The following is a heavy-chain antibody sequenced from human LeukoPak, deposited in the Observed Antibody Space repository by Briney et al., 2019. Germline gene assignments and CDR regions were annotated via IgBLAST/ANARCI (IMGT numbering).Heavy chain of an antibody. CDR2: RKEDGSEK. V-gene: IGHV3-7*01. D-gene: IGHD5/OR15-5a*01. J-gene: IGHJ2*01. CDR1: GFTLSSYW. Sequence: VGALRLSCAPSGFTLSSYWMSWVRQAPGEGLEWVENRKEDGSEKYYVDSVKRRFTIDRDNAKNSLYLQMNSLRAEHTAVYYCARVKESRSRRYFDLWGRGTLVTVSS. CDR3: ARVKESRSRRYFDL.